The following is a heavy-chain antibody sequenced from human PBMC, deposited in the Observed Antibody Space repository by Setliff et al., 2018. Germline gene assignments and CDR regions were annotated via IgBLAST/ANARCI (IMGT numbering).Heavy chain of an antibody. CDR1: GYIFTNYW. CDR2: IYPGDSDT. V-gene: IGHV5-51*01. CDR3: VRHPYYDSSGYYSYFDY. D-gene: IGHD3-22*01. Sequence: GESLKISCKDSGYIFTNYWIGWVRQMPGKGLEWMGIIYPGDSDTRYSPSFQGQVTISADKFINTSYLHWTSLKASDTAMYYCVRHPYYDSSGYYSYFDYWGQGALVTVSS. J-gene: IGHJ4*02.